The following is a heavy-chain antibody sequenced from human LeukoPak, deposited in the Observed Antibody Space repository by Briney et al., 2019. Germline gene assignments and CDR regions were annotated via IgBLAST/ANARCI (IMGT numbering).Heavy chain of an antibody. D-gene: IGHD4-17*01. Sequence: ASVKVSCKASGYTFTSYGISWVRQAPGQGLEWMGWISAYNGNTNYAQKLQGRVTMTTDTSTSTAYMELRSLRSDDTAVYYCARNVATVTANNWFDPWGQGTLVTLSS. CDR3: ARNVATVTANNWFDP. CDR2: ISAYNGNT. CDR1: GYTFTSYG. V-gene: IGHV1-18*01. J-gene: IGHJ5*02.